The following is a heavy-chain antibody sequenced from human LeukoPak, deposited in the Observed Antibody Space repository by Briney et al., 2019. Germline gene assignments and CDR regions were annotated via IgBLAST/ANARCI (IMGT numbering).Heavy chain of an antibody. CDR1: GFTFSSYA. D-gene: IGHD3-3*01. V-gene: IGHV3-64*01. Sequence: PGGSLRLSCAAYGFTFSSYAMHWVRQAPGKGLEYVSAISSNGGSTYYANSVKGRFTISRDNSKNTLYLQMGSLRAEDMAVYYCARDRSLYDFLSGYADYWGQGTLVTVSS. J-gene: IGHJ4*02. CDR2: ISSNGGST. CDR3: ARDRSLYDFLSGYADY.